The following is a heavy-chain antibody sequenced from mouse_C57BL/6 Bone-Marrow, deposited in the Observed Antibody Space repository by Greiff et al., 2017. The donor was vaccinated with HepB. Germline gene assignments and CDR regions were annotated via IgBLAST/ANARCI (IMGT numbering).Heavy chain of an antibody. J-gene: IGHJ3*01. Sequence: VQGVESGPELVKPGASMKMSCKASGYTFTDYGISWVKQRTGQGLEWIGEIYPGSGSTYYTEKFKGKATLTADKSSNTAYMQLSSLTSEDSAVYFCARHDGPFAYWGQGTLVTVSA. CDR1: GYTFTDYG. D-gene: IGHD2-3*01. CDR2: IYPGSGST. CDR3: ARHDGPFAY. V-gene: IGHV1-77*01.